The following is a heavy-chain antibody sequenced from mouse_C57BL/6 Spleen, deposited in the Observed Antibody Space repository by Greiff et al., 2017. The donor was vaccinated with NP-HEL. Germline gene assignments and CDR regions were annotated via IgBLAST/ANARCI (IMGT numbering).Heavy chain of an antibody. V-gene: IGHV1-66*01. Sequence: QVQLQQSGPELVKPGASVKISCKASGYSFTSYYIHWVKQRPGQGLEWIGWIYPGSGITKYTEKFKGKATLTADTSSSTAYMQLSSLTSEDSAVYYCARWDDGYSAWFAYWGKGTLVTVSA. D-gene: IGHD2-3*01. CDR1: GYSFTSYY. CDR2: IYPGSGIT. CDR3: ARWDDGYSAWFAY. J-gene: IGHJ3*01.